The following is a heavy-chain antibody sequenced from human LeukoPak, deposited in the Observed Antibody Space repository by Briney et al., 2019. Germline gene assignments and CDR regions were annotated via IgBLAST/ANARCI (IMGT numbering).Heavy chain of an antibody. CDR1: GFTFSSYA. CDR2: ISGSGGST. CDR3: AKESRLYDILTGYSKGFDY. Sequence: GGSLRLSCAASGFTFSSYAMSWVSQAPGKGLEWVSAISGSGGSTYYADSVKGRFTISRDNSKNTLYLQMNSLRAEDTAVYYCAKESRLYDILTGYSKGFDYWGQGTLVTVSS. V-gene: IGHV3-23*01. D-gene: IGHD3-9*01. J-gene: IGHJ4*02.